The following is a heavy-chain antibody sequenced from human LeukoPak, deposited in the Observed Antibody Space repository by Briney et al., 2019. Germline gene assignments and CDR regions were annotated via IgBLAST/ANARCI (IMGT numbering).Heavy chain of an antibody. J-gene: IGHJ4*02. CDR2: INQDGRQK. Sequence: GGSLRLSCAASGFTFSSHWMTWVRQAPGKGLEWVANINQDGRQKYYVDSVMGRFTIARDNAKNSLYLQLNNLRAEDTAVYYCARSAYHFDYWGQGIPVTVSS. CDR1: GFTFSSHW. V-gene: IGHV3-7*01. CDR3: ARSAYHFDY.